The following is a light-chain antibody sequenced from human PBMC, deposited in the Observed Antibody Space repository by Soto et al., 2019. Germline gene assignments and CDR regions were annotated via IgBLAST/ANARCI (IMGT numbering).Light chain of an antibody. V-gene: IGKV3-20*01. CDR3: QQYAGSPWT. CDR2: DAS. CDR1: QSFSGH. J-gene: IGKJ5*01. Sequence: EIVLTQSPGNLSLSPGERATLSCRASQSFSGHLAWYQQKPGQAPRLLIYDASKRATGIPARFSGSGSGTDFTLIISRLEPEDFAVYYCQQYAGSPWTFGQGTRLEIK.